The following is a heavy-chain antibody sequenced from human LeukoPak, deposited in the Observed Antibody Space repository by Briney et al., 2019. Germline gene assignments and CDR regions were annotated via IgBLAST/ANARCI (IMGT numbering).Heavy chain of an antibody. CDR2: ISSSSSTI. CDR3: ARDHPEGAIVGATLLDY. V-gene: IGHV3-48*04. Sequence: GALLLSCAASGFTFSSYSMNWVRQAPGKGLEWVSYISSSSSTIYYADSVKGRFTISRDNAKNSLYLQMNSLRAEDTAVYYCARDHPEGAIVGATLLDYWGQGTLVTVSS. D-gene: IGHD1-26*01. CDR1: GFTFSSYS. J-gene: IGHJ4*02.